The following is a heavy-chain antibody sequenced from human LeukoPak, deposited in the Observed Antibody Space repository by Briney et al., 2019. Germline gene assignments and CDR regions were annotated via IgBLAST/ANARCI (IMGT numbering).Heavy chain of an antibody. J-gene: IGHJ4*02. D-gene: IGHD3-3*01. V-gene: IGHV4-59*08. Sequence: SETLSLTCTVTSGFASSYYWSWIRQPPGKGLELIGYSCYSGRTYYNPSLKGRVAISVDASKHQFSLRLTSVTAADTAIYYCARQITVFGVLTPREFDYWGQGSLVTVSS. CDR2: SCYSGRT. CDR3: ARQITVFGVLTPREFDY. CDR1: SGFASSYY.